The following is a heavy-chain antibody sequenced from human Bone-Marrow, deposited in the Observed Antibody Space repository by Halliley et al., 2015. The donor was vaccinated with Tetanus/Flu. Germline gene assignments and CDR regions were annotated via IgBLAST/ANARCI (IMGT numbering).Heavy chain of an antibody. J-gene: IGHJ4*02. CDR1: GCTFTSYY. V-gene: IGHV1-46*01. Sequence: QLVQSGAEVKKPGASVKVSCKASGCTFTSYYMHWVRQAPGQGLEWMGIINPSGGSTSYAQKFQGRVTMTRDTSTSTVYMELSSLRSEDTAVYYGASLVSSGYYYGYALTYWGQGTLVTVSS. CDR3: ASLVSSGYYYGYALTY. CDR2: INPSGGST. D-gene: IGHD3-22*01.